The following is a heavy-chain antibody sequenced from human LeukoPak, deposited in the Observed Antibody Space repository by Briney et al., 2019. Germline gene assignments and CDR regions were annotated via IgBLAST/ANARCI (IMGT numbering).Heavy chain of an antibody. Sequence: ASVKVSCKASGGTFSSYAISWVRQAPGQGLEWMGWINPNSGGTNYAQKFQGRVTMTRDTSISTAYMELSRLRSDDTAVYYCARDPGVAGWINWFDPWGQGTLVTVSS. CDR2: INPNSGGT. CDR1: GGTFSSYA. D-gene: IGHD6-19*01. CDR3: ARDPGVAGWINWFDP. J-gene: IGHJ5*02. V-gene: IGHV1-2*02.